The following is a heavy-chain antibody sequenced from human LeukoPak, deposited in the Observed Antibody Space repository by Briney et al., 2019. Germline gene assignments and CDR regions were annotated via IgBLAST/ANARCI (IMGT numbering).Heavy chain of an antibody. Sequence: TGGSLRLSCAASGFTFSGYWIHWVRQVPGKGLVWVSRINSDGSSTSYADSVKGRFTISRDNAKNTLYLQMNSLRAEDTAVYCCARPRGSYYYDAFDIWGHGTMVTVSS. CDR2: INSDGSST. V-gene: IGHV3-74*01. J-gene: IGHJ3*02. CDR1: GFTFSGYW. D-gene: IGHD1-26*01. CDR3: ARPRGSYYYDAFDI.